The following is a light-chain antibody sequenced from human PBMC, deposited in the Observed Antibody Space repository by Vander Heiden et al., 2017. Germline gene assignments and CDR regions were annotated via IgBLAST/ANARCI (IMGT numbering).Light chain of an antibody. CDR1: SSNIGSNT. CDR3: AAWDDSLNVHYV. V-gene: IGLV1-44*01. J-gene: IGLJ1*01. Sequence: QSVLTQPPSASGTPGKSVTISCSGSSSNIGSNTVNWYQQLPGTAPKLLIDTNNQRPAGVPDRFSGSKSGTSASLAISGLQSEDEADYYCAAWDDSLNVHYVFGTGTEVTVL. CDR2: TNN.